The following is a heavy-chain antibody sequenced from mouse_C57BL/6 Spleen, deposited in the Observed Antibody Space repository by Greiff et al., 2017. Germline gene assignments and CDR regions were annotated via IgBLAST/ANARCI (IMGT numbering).Heavy chain of an antibody. J-gene: IGHJ1*03. CDR1: GFNIKNTY. V-gene: IGHV14-3*01. CDR3: APSTTVVSNRYFDV. Sequence: VQLKQSVAELVRPGASVKLSCTASGFNIKNTYIHWVKQRPDQGLEWIGRIDPANGNTKYAPKFQGKATITADTSSNTAYLQLSSLTSEDTAIDYCAPSTTVVSNRYFDVWGTGTTVTVSS. CDR2: IDPANGNT. D-gene: IGHD1-1*01.